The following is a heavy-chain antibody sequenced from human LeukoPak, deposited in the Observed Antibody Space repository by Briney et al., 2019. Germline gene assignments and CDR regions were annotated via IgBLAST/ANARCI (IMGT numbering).Heavy chain of an antibody. V-gene: IGHV4-4*07. Sequence: PSETLSLTCSVYGGSISSYYWSWIRQPAGKGLEWIGRIYTSGSTNYNPSLKSRVTMSVDTSKNQFSLKLSSVTAADTAVYYCAAPLPPLGFDPWGQGTLVAVSS. J-gene: IGHJ5*02. CDR1: GGSISSYY. CDR3: AAPLPPLGFDP. CDR2: IYTSGST.